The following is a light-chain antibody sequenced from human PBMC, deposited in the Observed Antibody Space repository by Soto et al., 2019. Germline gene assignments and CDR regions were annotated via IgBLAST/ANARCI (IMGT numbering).Light chain of an antibody. J-gene: IGLJ1*01. CDR2: DVS. CDR3: SSYTSSSTLV. CDR1: SRDVGGYNY. Sequence: QSVLTQPASVSGSPGQSSTISCTGTSRDVGGYNYVSWYQQHPGKAPKLMIYDVSNRPSGVSNRFSGSKSGNTASLTISGLQAEAEADYYCSSYTSSSTLVFGTGTKVTVL. V-gene: IGLV2-14*01.